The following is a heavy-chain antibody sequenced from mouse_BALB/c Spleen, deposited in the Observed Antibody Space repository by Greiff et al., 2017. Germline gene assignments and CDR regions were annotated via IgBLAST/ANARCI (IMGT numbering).Heavy chain of an antibody. Sequence: SGTVLARPGASVKMSCKASGYTFTSYWMHWVKQRPGQGLEWIGYINPSTGYTEYNQKFKDKATLTADKSSSTAYMQLSSLTSEDSAVYYCARSPYYGYWGQGTLVTVSA. D-gene: IGHD1-2*01. V-gene: IGHV1-4*01. CDR1: GYTFTSYW. CDR2: INPSTGYT. CDR3: ARSPYYGY. J-gene: IGHJ3*01.